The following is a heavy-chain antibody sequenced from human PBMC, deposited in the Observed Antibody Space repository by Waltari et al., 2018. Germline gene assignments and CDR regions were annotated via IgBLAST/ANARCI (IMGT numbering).Heavy chain of an antibody. V-gene: IGHV3-66*02. J-gene: IGHJ1*01. D-gene: IGHD6-13*01. CDR1: GFTVSSNY. CDR2: IYSGGSK. CDR3: ARDSIAAATGGQH. Sequence: EVQLVESGGGLVQPGGSLRLSCAASGFTVSSNYMSWVRQAPGKGLEWVSVIYSGGSKDYADSVKGRFTNSRDNSKNTLYLQMNSLRAEDTAVYYCARDSIAAATGGQHWGQGTLVTVSS.